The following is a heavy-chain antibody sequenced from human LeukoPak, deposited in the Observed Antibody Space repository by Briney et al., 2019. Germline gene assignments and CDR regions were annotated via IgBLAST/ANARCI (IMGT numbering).Heavy chain of an antibody. CDR2: IHTSGSS. Sequence: ASETLSLTCTVSGGSISNYYWSWIRQPAGKGLEWIGRIHTSGSSNYNPPLRSRLTMSTDTSKNHFSLKLSSVTAADTAVYYCARAGYFDTSGYYPTNNFHFDSWGQGTLVTVSS. D-gene: IGHD3-22*01. J-gene: IGHJ4*02. CDR3: ARAGYFDTSGYYPTNNFHFDS. CDR1: GGSISNYY. V-gene: IGHV4-4*07.